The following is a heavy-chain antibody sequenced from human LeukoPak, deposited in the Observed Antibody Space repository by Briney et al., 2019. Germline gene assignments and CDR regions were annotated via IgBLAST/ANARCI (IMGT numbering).Heavy chain of an antibody. CDR1: GFTFSSYG. D-gene: IGHD1-1*01. V-gene: IGHV3-30*03. J-gene: IGHJ4*02. CDR2: ISYDGSNK. CDR3: ARDSESSELERRLYY. Sequence: GGSLRLSCAASGFTFSSYGMHWVRQAPGKGLEWVAVISYDGSNKYYADSVKGRFTISRDNSKNTLYLQMNSLRAEDTAVYYCARDSESSELERRLYYWGQGTLVTVSS.